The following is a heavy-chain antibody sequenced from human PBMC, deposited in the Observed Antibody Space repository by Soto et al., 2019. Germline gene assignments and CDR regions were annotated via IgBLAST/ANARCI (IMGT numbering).Heavy chain of an antibody. CDR2: INHSGST. D-gene: IGHD4-4*01. CDR1: GGCFSGYY. CDR3: ASTDDYSNYHLRS. J-gene: IGHJ5*02. V-gene: IGHV4-34*01. Sequence: PSETLSLTCAVYGGCFSGYYWSWIRQPPGKGLEWIGEINHSGSTNYNPSLKSRVTISVDTSKNQFSLKLSSVTAADTAVYYCASTDDYSNYHLRSWGQGTLVTVSS.